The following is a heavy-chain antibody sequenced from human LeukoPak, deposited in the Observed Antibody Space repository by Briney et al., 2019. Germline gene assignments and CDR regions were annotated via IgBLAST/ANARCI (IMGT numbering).Heavy chain of an antibody. J-gene: IGHJ6*03. V-gene: IGHV4-59*01. D-gene: IGHD5/OR15-5a*01. CDR2: IYYSGST. CDR1: GGSISSCY. CDR3: ARVSQQTPFYVYYYYYMDV. Sequence: SETLSLTCTVSGGSISSCYWSWIRQPPGKGLEWIGYIYYSGSTNYNPSLKSRVTISVDTSKNQFSLKLSSVTAADTAVYYCARVSQQTPFYVYYYYYMDVWGKGTTVTVSS.